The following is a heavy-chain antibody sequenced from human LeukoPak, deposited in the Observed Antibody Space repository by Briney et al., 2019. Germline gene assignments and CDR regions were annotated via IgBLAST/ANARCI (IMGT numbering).Heavy chain of an antibody. Sequence: GGSLRLSCAASGFTFSSYWMSWVRQAPGKGLEWVANIKQDGSEKYYVDSGKGRFTISRDNAKNSLYLQMNSLRPEDLAVYYCARPRGCGSARCNNFDYWGQGTLVTVSS. J-gene: IGHJ4*02. V-gene: IGHV3-7*01. CDR3: ARPRGCGSARCNNFDY. CDR1: GFTFSSYW. D-gene: IGHD2-2*01. CDR2: IKQDGSEK.